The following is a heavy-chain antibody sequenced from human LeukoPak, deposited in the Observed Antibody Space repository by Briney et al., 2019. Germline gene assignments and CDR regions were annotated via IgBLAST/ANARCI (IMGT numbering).Heavy chain of an antibody. CDR3: AKDFLGAGYSSGWYGS. Sequence: PGRSLRLSCAASGFTFSSYGMHWVRQAPGKGLEWVAVISYDGSNKYYADSVKGRFTISRDNSKNTLYLQMNSLRAEDTALYYCAKDFLGAGYSSGWYGSWGQGTLVTVSS. CDR1: GFTFSSYG. D-gene: IGHD6-19*01. V-gene: IGHV3-30*18. J-gene: IGHJ5*02. CDR2: ISYDGSNK.